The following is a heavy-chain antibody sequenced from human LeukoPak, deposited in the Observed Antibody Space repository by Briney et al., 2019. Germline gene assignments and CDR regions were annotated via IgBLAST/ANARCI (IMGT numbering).Heavy chain of an antibody. Sequence: GGSLSLSCAASGCTFSSYGMHWVRKAPGKGLGWVAFIRFDGSNKYYADSVKDRFTISRDNSKNTLYLQMNSLRAEDTAACYCAKNGSPYSSGWYNYFDYWGQGTLVTVSS. CDR1: GCTFSSYG. V-gene: IGHV3-30*02. D-gene: IGHD6-19*01. CDR3: AKNGSPYSSGWYNYFDY. CDR2: IRFDGSNK. J-gene: IGHJ4*02.